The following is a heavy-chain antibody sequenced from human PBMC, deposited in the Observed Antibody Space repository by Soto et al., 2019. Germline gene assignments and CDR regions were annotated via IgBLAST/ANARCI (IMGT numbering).Heavy chain of an antibody. D-gene: IGHD3-10*01. CDR3: ERGSWSAELGNSDYDLDV. J-gene: IGHJ6*02. V-gene: IGHV1-8*01. CDR1: GYTLTSYD. CDR2: MNPNSGDR. Sequence: QVQLVQSGAEVKKPGASVKVSCKASGYTLTSYDINWVRQASGQGLEWIGWMNPNSGDRGYAQKFQGRVTMTGNPSINTANMELRRLISEDTAVYYCERGSWSAELGNSDYDLDVWGQGTTVTVSS.